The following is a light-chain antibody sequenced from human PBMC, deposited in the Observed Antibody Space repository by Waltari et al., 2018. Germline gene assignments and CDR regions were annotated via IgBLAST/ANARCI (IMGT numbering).Light chain of an antibody. CDR3: LQDYNYPLT. J-gene: IGKJ4*01. CDR2: AAS. V-gene: IGKV1-6*01. CDR1: QGVRND. Sequence: AIQLTKSPSSLPASLGDRVTITCRASQGVRNDLGWYQQKPGKAPKLLIYAASSLQSGVPSRFSGSGSGTDFTLTISSLQPEDFATYYCLQDYNYPLTFGGGTKVEIK.